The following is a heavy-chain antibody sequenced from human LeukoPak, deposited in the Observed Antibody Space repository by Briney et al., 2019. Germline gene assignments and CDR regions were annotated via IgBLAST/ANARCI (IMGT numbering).Heavy chain of an antibody. Sequence: PSQTLSLTCTVSGGSISSGSYYWSWIRQPAGKGLEWIGYIYYSGSTNYNPSLKSRVTISVDTSKNQFSLKLSSVTAADTAVYYCARRDGSSWYYFDYWGEGTLVTVSS. CDR1: GGSISSGSYY. CDR3: ARRDGSSWYYFDY. V-gene: IGHV4-61*09. CDR2: IYYSGST. J-gene: IGHJ4*02. D-gene: IGHD6-13*01.